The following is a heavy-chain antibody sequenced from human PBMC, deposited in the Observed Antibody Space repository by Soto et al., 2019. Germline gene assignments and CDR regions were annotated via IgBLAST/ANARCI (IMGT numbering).Heavy chain of an antibody. Sequence: PGGSLRLSCAVSGFTFRSYTMSWVRQAPGKGLEWVSSISSDSNSIYYADSVKGRFTISRDNAKSSLYLQMNSLRADDMAVYYCANLNRRDYWGRGTLVTVSS. J-gene: IGHJ4*02. CDR2: ISSDSNSI. CDR1: GFTFRSYT. V-gene: IGHV3-21*01. CDR3: ANLNRRDY.